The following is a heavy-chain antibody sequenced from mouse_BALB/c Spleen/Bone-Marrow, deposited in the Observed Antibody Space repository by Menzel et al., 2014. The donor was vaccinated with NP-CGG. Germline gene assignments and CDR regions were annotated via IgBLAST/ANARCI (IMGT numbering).Heavy chain of an antibody. CDR1: GFNIKDTY. CDR3: ARYRLGTYLDY. CDR2: VDPANGNT. D-gene: IGHD2-14*01. Sequence: EVQGVESGAELVKPGASVKLSCTASGFNIKDTYMHWVKQRPEQGLEWIGRVDPANGNTKYDPKFQGKATITADTSSNTAYLQLSSLTSEDTAVYYCARYRLGTYLDYWGQGTTLTVSS. V-gene: IGHV14-3*02. J-gene: IGHJ2*01.